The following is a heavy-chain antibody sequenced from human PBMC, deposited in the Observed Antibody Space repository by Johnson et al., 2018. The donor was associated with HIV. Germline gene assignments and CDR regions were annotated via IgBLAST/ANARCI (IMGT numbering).Heavy chain of an antibody. Sequence: VQLVESGGGVVRPGGSLRLSCVASGFTFSSYTMHWVRQAPGKGLEWVAVISYDGSNKYYADSVKGRFTISRDNSKNTLYLQMNSLRAEDTAVYYCARGRKTVTTVRPSAFDIWGQGTMVTVSS. CDR3: ARGRKTVTTVRPSAFDI. CDR2: ISYDGSNK. D-gene: IGHD4-17*01. CDR1: GFTFSSYT. V-gene: IGHV3-30-3*01. J-gene: IGHJ3*02.